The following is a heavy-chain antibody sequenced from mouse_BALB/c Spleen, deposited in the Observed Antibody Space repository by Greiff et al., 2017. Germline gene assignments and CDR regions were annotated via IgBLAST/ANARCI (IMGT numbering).Heavy chain of an antibody. D-gene: IGHD1-2*01. V-gene: IGHV14-3*02. CDR3: ATYGYLAY. CDR2: IDPANGNT. Sequence: EVQLQESGAELVKPGASVKLSCTASGFNIKDTYMHWVKQRPEQGLEWIGRIDPANGNTKYDPKFQGKATITADTSSNTAYLQLSSLTSEDTAVYYCATYGYLAYWGQGTLVTVSA. CDR1: GFNIKDTY. J-gene: IGHJ3*01.